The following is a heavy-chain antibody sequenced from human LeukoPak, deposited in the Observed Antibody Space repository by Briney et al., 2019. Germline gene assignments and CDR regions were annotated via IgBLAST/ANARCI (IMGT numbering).Heavy chain of an antibody. CDR3: ARARWPQRLLFFDY. D-gene: IGHD2-15*01. CDR2: IGTAGDT. J-gene: IGHJ4*02. Sequence: GGSLRLSCAASGFTFSSYDMHWVRQATGKGLEWVSAIGTAGDTYYPGSVKGRFTISRENAKSSLYLQMNSLRAGDTAVYYCARARWPQRLLFFDYWGQGTLVTVSS. V-gene: IGHV3-13*01. CDR1: GFTFSSYD.